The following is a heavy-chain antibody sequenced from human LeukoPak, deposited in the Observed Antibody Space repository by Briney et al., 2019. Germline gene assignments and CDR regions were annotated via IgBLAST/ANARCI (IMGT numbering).Heavy chain of an antibody. D-gene: IGHD4-17*01. CDR2: IRYDGSNK. CDR3: AKTPTVTHGHY. Sequence: GGSLRLSCAASGFTFSSHGMHWFRQAPGKGLEWVTFIRYDGSNKYYADSVKGRFTISRDNSKNTLYLQMNSLRAEDTAVYYCAKTPTVTHGHYWGQGTLVTVSS. V-gene: IGHV3-30*02. CDR1: GFTFSSHG. J-gene: IGHJ4*02.